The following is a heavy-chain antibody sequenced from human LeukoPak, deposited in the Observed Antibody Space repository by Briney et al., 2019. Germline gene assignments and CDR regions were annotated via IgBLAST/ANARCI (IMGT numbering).Heavy chain of an antibody. V-gene: IGHV4-59*01. D-gene: IGHD3-9*01. CDR3: ACASTYYDILTGYSNHYYFDY. CDR2: IYYSGST. J-gene: IGHJ4*02. CDR1: GGSISSYY. Sequence: SETLSLTCTVSGGSISSYYWSWIRQPPGKGLEWIGYIYYSGSTNYIPSLKSRVTISVDTSKNQFSLKLSSVTAADTAVYYCACASTYYDILTGYSNHYYFDYWGQGTLVTVSS.